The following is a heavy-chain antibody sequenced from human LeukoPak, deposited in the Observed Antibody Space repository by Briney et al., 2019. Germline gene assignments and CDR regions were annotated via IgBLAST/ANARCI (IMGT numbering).Heavy chain of an antibody. D-gene: IGHD5-12*01. CDR2: ISSSSSYI. Sequence: PGGSLRLSCAASGFTFSSYSMYWVRQAPGKGLEWVSSISSSSSYIYYADSVKGRFTISRDNAKNSLYLQMNSLRAEDTAVYYCASSVVATTRPFDYWGQGTLVTVSS. CDR1: GFTFSSYS. CDR3: ASSVVATTRPFDY. J-gene: IGHJ4*02. V-gene: IGHV3-21*01.